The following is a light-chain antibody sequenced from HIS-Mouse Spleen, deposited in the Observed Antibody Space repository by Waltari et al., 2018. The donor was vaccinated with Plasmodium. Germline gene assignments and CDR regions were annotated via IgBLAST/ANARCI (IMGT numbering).Light chain of an antibody. J-gene: IGKJ3*01. CDR3: QQYNNWSFT. Sequence: EIVMTQSPATLSVSPGERATLSCRASQIVSSNLAWYQQKPGQAPRLLIYVASTRATGIPARFSGSGSGTEFTLTISSLQSEDFAVYYCQQYNNWSFTFGPGTKVDIK. CDR1: QIVSSN. V-gene: IGKV3-15*01. CDR2: VAS.